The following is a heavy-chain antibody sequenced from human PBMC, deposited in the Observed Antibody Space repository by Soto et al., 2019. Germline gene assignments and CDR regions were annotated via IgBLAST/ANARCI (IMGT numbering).Heavy chain of an antibody. J-gene: IGHJ6*02. CDR2: INNDATYR. CDR3: ARDRGYDAHDYYYNAMDV. CDR1: GFTFSLYS. V-gene: IGHV3-21*05. Sequence: GGSLILSCAASGFTFSLYSMIWVRRAPGKGLEWISYINNDATYRKYADSVKGRFTVSRDNAKNSVFLQMNSLRPEDTAVYYCARDRGYDAHDYYYNAMDVWGQGTTVTVSS. D-gene: IGHD3-10*01.